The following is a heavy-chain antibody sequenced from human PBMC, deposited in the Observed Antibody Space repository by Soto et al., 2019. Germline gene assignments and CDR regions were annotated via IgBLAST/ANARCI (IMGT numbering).Heavy chain of an antibody. D-gene: IGHD1-26*01. CDR1: RYSXTRYW. Sequence: PXESLKMSCKGSRYSXTRYWIRRVXQIPEKTLEWMGRIDPSDSHTNYSPSFQGHVTISADKSISTAYLQWSSLKASDTAMYYCAAGVVGATTPLFDYWGQGTLVSVSS. CDR3: AAGVVGATTPLFDY. CDR2: IDPSDSHT. J-gene: IGHJ4*02. V-gene: IGHV5-10-1*01.